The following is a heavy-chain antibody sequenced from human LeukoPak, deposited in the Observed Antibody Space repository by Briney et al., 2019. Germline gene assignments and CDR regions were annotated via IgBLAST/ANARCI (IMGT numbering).Heavy chain of an antibody. J-gene: IGHJ3*02. Sequence: GGSLRLPCVASGFTVSSYTVNWVRQAPGKGLEWVSVITSSSSNTYYTDSVKGRLSISRDNAKNLLDLQMNSLRVEDTAVYYCARGGGAFDIWGQRTMVTVSS. CDR2: ITSSSSNT. V-gene: IGHV3-21*01. D-gene: IGHD3-16*01. CDR3: ARGGGAFDI. CDR1: GFTVSSYT.